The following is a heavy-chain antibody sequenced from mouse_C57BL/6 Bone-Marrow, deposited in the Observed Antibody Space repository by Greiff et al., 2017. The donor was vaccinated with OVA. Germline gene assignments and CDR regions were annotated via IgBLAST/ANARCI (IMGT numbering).Heavy chain of an antibody. V-gene: IGHV1-59*01. CDR1: GYTFTSYW. CDR2: IDPSDSYT. CDR3: ARDPETYAMDY. Sequence: QVQLQQSGAELVRPGTSVKLSCKASGYTFTSYWMHWVKQRPGQGLEWIGVIDPSDSYTNSNQKFKGKATLTVDTSSSTAYMQLSSLTSEDSAVYYCARDPETYAMDYWGQGTSVTVSS. J-gene: IGHJ4*01.